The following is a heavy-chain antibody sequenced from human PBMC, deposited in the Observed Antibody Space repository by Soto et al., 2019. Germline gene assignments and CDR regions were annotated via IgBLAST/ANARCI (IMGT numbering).Heavy chain of an antibody. D-gene: IGHD4-4*01. Sequence: GASVKVSCKASGYTFTSYDSNWVRQATGQGLEWMGWMNPNSGNTGYPQKFQGRVTMTRNTSISTAYMELSSLRFEDTAVYYCARSPPRVERNNYAGGWFDPWGQGTLVTVSS. CDR1: GYTFTSYD. CDR2: MNPNSGNT. CDR3: ARSPPRVERNNYAGGWFDP. J-gene: IGHJ5*02. V-gene: IGHV1-8*01.